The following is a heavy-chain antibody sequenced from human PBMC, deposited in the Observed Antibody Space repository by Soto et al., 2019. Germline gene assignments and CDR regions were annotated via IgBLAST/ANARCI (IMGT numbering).Heavy chain of an antibody. D-gene: IGHD3-9*01. J-gene: IGHJ4*02. CDR3: ARDEGGYDILTGYYKAHHFDY. CDR1: GYIFTGNY. CDR2: ISPHNFNT. Sequence: QVQLVQSGAEVKKPGASVKVSCKASGYIFTGNYMHWVRQAPGQGLEWMGAISPHNFNTNYAQKFRGRVTLTTEKSTNTAYMDLRSLTSDDTAVYYCARDEGGYDILTGYYKAHHFDYWGQGVPVTVSS. V-gene: IGHV1-2*02.